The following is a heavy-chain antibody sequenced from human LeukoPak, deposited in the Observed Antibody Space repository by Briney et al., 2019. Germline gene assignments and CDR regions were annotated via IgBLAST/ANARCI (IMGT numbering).Heavy chain of an antibody. CDR2: INHSGST. CDR1: GFTFTSYV. D-gene: IGHD6-13*01. J-gene: IGHJ4*02. Sequence: PGGSLRLSCAASGFTFTSYVMHWIRQPPGKGLEWIGEINHSGSTNYNPSLKSRVTISVDTSKNQFSLKLSSVTAADTAVYYCARGHQGIAAAGTMDYWGQGTLVTVSS. V-gene: IGHV4-34*01. CDR3: ARGHQGIAAAGTMDY.